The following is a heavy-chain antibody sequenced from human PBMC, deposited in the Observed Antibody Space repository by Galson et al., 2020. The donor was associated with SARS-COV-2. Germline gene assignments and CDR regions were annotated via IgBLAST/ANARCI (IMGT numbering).Heavy chain of an antibody. D-gene: IGHD3-3*01. J-gene: IGHJ4*02. Sequence: GESLKISCKVSGFNFNSYAMTWVRRAPGRGLEWVSVISGSGGHAYYEDSVRGRFTISRDNPKNTVYLQMNSLRAEDTAVYYCAKTSPPSITIFGVAPDYWGQGTLVTVSS. CDR2: ISGSGGHA. CDR1: GFNFNSYA. V-gene: IGHV3-23*01. CDR3: AKTSPPSITIFGVAPDY.